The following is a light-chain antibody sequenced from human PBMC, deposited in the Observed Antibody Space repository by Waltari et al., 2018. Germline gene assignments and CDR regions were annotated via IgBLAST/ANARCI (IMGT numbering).Light chain of an antibody. CDR3: QKYVNLPAT. CDR2: DAS. CDR1: QSVGRY. V-gene: IGKV3-20*01. J-gene: IGKJ1*01. Sequence: EIVLTQSPGTLSLSPGARATLPCRASQSVGRYLAWYQQKPGQAPRLLIYDASTRATGIPDRFSGSGSGTDFSLTISRLESEDFAVYYCQKYVNLPATFGQGTKVEIK.